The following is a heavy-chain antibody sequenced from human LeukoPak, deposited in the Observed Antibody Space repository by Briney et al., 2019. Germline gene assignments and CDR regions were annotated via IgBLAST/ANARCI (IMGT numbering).Heavy chain of an antibody. CDR1: GYTFTSYY. J-gene: IGHJ6*03. CDR3: AREGHGPQNYYYYYYMDV. CDR2: INPSGGST. D-gene: IGHD2-8*01. Sequence: ASVKVSCKASGYTFTSYYMHWVRQAPGQGLEWMGIINPSGGSTSYEQKFQGRVTMTRDTSTSTVYMELSSLRSEDTAVYYCAREGHGPQNYYYYYYMDVWGKGTTVTVSS. V-gene: IGHV1-46*03.